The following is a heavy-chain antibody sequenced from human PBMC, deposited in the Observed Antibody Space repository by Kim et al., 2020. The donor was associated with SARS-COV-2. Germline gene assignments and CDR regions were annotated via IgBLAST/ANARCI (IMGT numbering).Heavy chain of an antibody. CDR3: AREGYYGSGSDAFDI. Sequence: SVKVSCKASGGTFSSYAISWVRQAPGQGLEWMGGIIPIFGTANYAQKFQGRVTITADESTSTAYMELSSLRSEDTAVYYCAREGYYGSGSDAFDIWGQGTMVTVSS. CDR2: IIPIFGTA. D-gene: IGHD3-10*01. CDR1: GGTFSSYA. V-gene: IGHV1-69*13. J-gene: IGHJ3*02.